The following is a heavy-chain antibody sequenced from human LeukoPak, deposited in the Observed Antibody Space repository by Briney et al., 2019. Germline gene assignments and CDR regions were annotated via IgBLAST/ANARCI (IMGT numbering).Heavy chain of an antibody. CDR2: INSDGSST. D-gene: IGHD2-15*01. J-gene: IGHJ4*02. CDR1: GFTFSSYW. Sequence: PGGSLRLSCAASGFTFSSYWMHWVRQAPGKGLVWVSRINSDGSSTSYADSVKGRFTISRDNAKNTLYLQMNSLRAEDTAVYYCARELGYCSGGSCWFDYWGQGTLVTVSS. CDR3: ARELGYCSGGSCWFDY. V-gene: IGHV3-74*01.